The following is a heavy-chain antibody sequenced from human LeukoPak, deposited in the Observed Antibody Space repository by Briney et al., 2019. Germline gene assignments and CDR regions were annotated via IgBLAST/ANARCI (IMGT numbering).Heavy chain of an antibody. Sequence: NPSQTLSLTCTVSGGSISSGGYFWSWIRQPPGKGLEWIGEINHSGSTYYNPSLKSRVTISVDRSKNQFSLKLSSVTAADTAVYYCARGAARLLGVDYWGQGTLVTVSS. CDR1: GGSISSGGYF. V-gene: IGHV4-30-2*01. CDR3: ARGAARLLGVDY. CDR2: INHSGST. J-gene: IGHJ4*02. D-gene: IGHD6-6*01.